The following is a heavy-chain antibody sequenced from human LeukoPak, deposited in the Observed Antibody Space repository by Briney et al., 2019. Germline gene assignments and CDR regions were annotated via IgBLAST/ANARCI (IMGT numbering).Heavy chain of an antibody. CDR2: IYYTGST. D-gene: IGHD3-10*01. CDR1: GGSISSFY. V-gene: IGHV4-59*12. CDR3: ARDLAMVRGVMVDY. Sequence: SETLSLTCTVSGGSISSFYWSWIRQPPGKGLEWIGYIYYTGSTNYNSSLKSRVTISVDTSKNQFSLNLSSVTAADTAVYYCARDLAMVRGVMVDYWGQGTLVTVSS. J-gene: IGHJ4*02.